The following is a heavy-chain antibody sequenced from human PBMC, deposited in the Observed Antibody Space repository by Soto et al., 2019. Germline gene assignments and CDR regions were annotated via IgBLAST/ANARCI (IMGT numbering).Heavy chain of an antibody. D-gene: IGHD2-2*01. Sequence: PSETLSLTCSVSGGSISSSNWWSWVRQPPGKGLEWIGEIYHSGSTNYNPSLKSRVTISVDKSKNQFSLKLSSVTAADTAVYYCPNVNIVVVPAAIVEGWFDPWGQGPLVT. CDR2: IYHSGST. CDR1: GGSISSSNW. J-gene: IGHJ5*02. V-gene: IGHV4-4*02. CDR3: PNVNIVVVPAAIVEGWFDP.